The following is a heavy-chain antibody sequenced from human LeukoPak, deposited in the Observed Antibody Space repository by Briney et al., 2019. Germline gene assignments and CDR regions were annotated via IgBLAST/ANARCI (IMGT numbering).Heavy chain of an antibody. V-gene: IGHV3-7*01. CDR2: MNLDGSEK. Sequence: PGGSLRLSCAASGFTFTRHWMSWVRQAPGKGRGWVARMNLDGSEKYYVDSVKGRFTISRDNATTSLYLEMNSLRAEDTAVYYCARDATYCTNGVCYTRFDYWGQGTLVTVSS. CDR1: GFTFTRHW. CDR3: ARDATYCTNGVCYTRFDY. D-gene: IGHD2-8*01. J-gene: IGHJ4*02.